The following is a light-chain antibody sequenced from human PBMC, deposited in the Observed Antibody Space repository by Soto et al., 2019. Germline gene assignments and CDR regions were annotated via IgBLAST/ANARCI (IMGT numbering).Light chain of an antibody. CDR3: TSYTRSSTYVV. V-gene: IGLV2-14*01. J-gene: IGLJ2*01. CDR1: SSDIGGYTY. Sequence: QSALTQPASVSESPGQSITISCTGTSSDIGGYTYVSWYQQHPGKAPKLMIYDVSNRPSGVSNRFSGSRSGKTASLSISGLQAEDEADYFCTSYTRSSTYVVFGGGTKLTVL. CDR2: DVS.